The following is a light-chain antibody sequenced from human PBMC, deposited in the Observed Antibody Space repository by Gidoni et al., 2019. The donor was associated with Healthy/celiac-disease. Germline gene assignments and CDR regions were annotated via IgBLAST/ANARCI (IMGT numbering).Light chain of an antibody. CDR1: QSVSSY. J-gene: IGKJ5*01. CDR2: DAS. Sequence: EILLTQSPSTLSLSPGERATLSCRASQSVSSYLNWYQQKPGKAPRLLIYDASNRDTGLPARFSGSGSGTDFTLTISSLEPEDFAGYYCQQRSNWPPITFGKGTRLEIK. CDR3: QQRSNWPPIT. V-gene: IGKV3-11*01.